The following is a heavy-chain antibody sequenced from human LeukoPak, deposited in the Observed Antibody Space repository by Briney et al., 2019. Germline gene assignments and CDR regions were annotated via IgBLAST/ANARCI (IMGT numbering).Heavy chain of an antibody. J-gene: IGHJ4*02. Sequence: ASVTVSCMASGYTFTGYYMNWVRQAPGQGLEWMGWINPNSGGTNYAQKFQGRVTMTRDTSISTAYMELTSLTSDDTAVYFCARVMVRGVPLLCYWGQGTLVTVSS. CDR1: GYTFTGYY. CDR2: INPNSGGT. D-gene: IGHD3-10*01. CDR3: ARVMVRGVPLLCY. V-gene: IGHV1-2*02.